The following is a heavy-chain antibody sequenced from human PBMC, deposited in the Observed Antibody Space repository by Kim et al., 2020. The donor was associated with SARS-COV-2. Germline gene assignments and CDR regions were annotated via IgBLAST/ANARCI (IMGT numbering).Heavy chain of an antibody. Sequence: SETLSLTCAVSGVSITIDDYSWSWIRQPPGKGLDWIGYIYHSGRAFYNSSLKIRVAMSVDTSVDPFSLRLSSVTAAATAVYQCAGDRGYGHHDYWGQGTLVTVSS. D-gene: IGHD5-12*01. CDR2: IYHSGRA. V-gene: IGHV4-30-2*01. CDR1: GVSITIDDYS. CDR3: AGDRGYGHHDY. J-gene: IGHJ4*02.